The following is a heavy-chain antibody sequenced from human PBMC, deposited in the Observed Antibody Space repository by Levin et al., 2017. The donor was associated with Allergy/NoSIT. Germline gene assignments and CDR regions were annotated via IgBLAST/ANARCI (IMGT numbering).Heavy chain of an antibody. CDR3: AREYGGDWYFDL. CDR2: IHYDGNT. Sequence: KPSETLSLTCTVSGDSISSYYWSWIRQPPGRGLEWIGYIHYDGNTNYNPSLKSRITISLDTSKNEFSLKLRSVTAADTAVYYCAREYGGDWYFDLWGRGTLVTVSS. D-gene: IGHD2-21*01. CDR1: GDSISSYY. V-gene: IGHV4-59*01. J-gene: IGHJ2*01.